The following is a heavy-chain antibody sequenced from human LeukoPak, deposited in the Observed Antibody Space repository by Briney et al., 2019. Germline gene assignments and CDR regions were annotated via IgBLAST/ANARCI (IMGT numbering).Heavy chain of an antibody. CDR3: ARGLKYQLSGDGFDI. CDR1: GFTFDDYA. V-gene: IGHV3-9*01. D-gene: IGHD2-2*01. CDR2: ISWNSGSI. J-gene: IGHJ3*02. Sequence: GGSLRLSCAASGFTFDDYAMHWVRQAPGKGLEWVSGISWNSGSIGYADSVKGRFTISRDNAKNSLFLQMSSLRAEDTAVYYCARGLKYQLSGDGFDIWGQGTMVTVSS.